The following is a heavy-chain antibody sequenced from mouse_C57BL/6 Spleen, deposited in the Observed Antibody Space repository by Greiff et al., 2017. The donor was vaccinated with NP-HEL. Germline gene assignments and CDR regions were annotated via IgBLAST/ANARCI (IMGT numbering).Heavy chain of an antibody. CDR2: IWSGGST. Sequence: QVQLQQSGPGLVQPSQSLSITCTVSGFSLTSYGVHWVRQSPGKGLEWLGVIWSGGSTDYNAAFISRLSISKDNSKSQVFFKMNSLQADDTAIYYCARSEGDYGSSYMFAYWGQGTLVTVSA. CDR3: ARSEGDYGSSYMFAY. D-gene: IGHD1-1*01. V-gene: IGHV2-2*01. J-gene: IGHJ3*01. CDR1: GFSLTSYG.